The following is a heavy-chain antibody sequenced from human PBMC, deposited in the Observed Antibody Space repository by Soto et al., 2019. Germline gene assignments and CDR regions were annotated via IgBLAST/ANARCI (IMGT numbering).Heavy chain of an antibody. CDR3: ANTGPGDGYNSHYYYGMDV. CDR1: GFTFSSYA. J-gene: IGHJ6*02. Sequence: QVQLVESGGGVVQPGRSLRLSCAASGFTFSSYAMHWVRQAPGKGLEWVAVISYDGSNKYYADSVKGRFTISRDNSKNTLYLQMNSLRAEDTAVYYCANTGPGDGYNSHYYYGMDVWGQGITVTVSS. CDR2: ISYDGSNK. D-gene: IGHD5-12*01. V-gene: IGHV3-30-3*01.